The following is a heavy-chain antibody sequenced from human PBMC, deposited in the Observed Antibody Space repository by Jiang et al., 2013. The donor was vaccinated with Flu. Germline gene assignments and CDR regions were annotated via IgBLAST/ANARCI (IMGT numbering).Heavy chain of an antibody. CDR2: INHSGST. CDR3: ARGTTTGDFDY. CDR1: GGSFSGYY. D-gene: IGHD7-27*01. J-gene: IGHJ4*02. Sequence: LLKPSETLSLTCAVYGGSFSGYYWSWIRQPPGKGLEWIGEINHSGSTNYNPSLKSRVTISVDTSKNQFSLKLSSVTAADTAVYYCARGTTTGDFDYWGQGTLVTVSS. V-gene: IGHV4-34*01.